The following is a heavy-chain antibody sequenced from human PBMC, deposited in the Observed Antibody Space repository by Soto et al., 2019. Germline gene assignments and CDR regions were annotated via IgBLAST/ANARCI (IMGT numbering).Heavy chain of an antibody. Sequence: ASVKVSCKVSGYTLTELSMHWVRQAPGKGLEWMGGFDPEDGETIYAQKFQGRVTMTEDTSTDTAYMELSSLRSEDTAVYYCATEGGGSYYYHYGMDVWGQGTTVTVSS. CDR1: GYTLTELS. J-gene: IGHJ6*02. CDR3: ATEGGGSYYYHYGMDV. CDR2: FDPEDGET. V-gene: IGHV1-24*01. D-gene: IGHD1-26*01.